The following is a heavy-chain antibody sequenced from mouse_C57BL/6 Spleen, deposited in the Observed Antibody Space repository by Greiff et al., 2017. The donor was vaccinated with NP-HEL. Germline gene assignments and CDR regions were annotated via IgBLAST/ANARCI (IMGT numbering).Heavy chain of an antibody. D-gene: IGHD4-1*01. CDR3: ARYGGLGPDYFDY. J-gene: IGHJ2*01. V-gene: IGHV7-3*01. CDR1: GFTFTDYY. CDR2: IRNKANGYTT. Sequence: EVKLMESGGGLVQPGGSLSLSCAASGFTFTDYYMSWVRQPPGKALEWLGFIRNKANGYTTEYSASVKGRFTISSDNSQSILYLQMNALRAEDSATYYCARYGGLGPDYFDYWGQGTTLTVSS.